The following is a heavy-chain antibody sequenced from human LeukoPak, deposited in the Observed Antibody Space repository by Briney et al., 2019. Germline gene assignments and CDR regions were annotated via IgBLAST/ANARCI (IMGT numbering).Heavy chain of an antibody. Sequence: PGGSLRLSCAASGFTFSNYAMTWVRQAPGQGLEWVSAIDGYADNTYYADSVKGRFTISRDNSKNTLYLQMNSLRAEDTAVYYCARVSQAADAVDYWGQGTLVTVSS. CDR3: ARVSQAADAVDY. CDR1: GFTFSNYA. D-gene: IGHD6-13*01. V-gene: IGHV3-23*01. CDR2: IDGYADNT. J-gene: IGHJ4*02.